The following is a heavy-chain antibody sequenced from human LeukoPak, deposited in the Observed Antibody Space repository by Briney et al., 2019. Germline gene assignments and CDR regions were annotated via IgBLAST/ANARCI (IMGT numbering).Heavy chain of an antibody. V-gene: IGHV3-23*01. CDR3: AKRNDSRATSFDY. D-gene: IGHD3-22*01. J-gene: IGHJ4*02. Sequence: GGSLRLSCAASGFTFSSYIMSWVRQAPGKGLEWVSSITASGGSTYYADSVRGRFTISRDNSKNTLYVQLNSLRGEDTAVYYCAKRNDSRATSFDYWGQGTLVTVSS. CDR1: GFTFSSYI. CDR2: ITASGGST.